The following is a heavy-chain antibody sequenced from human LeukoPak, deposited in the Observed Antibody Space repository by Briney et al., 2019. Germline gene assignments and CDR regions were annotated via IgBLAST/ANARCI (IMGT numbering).Heavy chain of an antibody. CDR3: ATTYITSPWDY. CDR1: GYSFPNFW. J-gene: IGHJ4*02. V-gene: IGHV5-51*01. Sequence: GESLKISCEVSGYSFPNFWIGWVRQMPGKGLEWMGIIYPGDSDVKYNPSFRGQVTISAAKSINTAYLQWSSLKASDTAMYYCATTYITSPWDYWGQGTLVTVSS. D-gene: IGHD2-2*02. CDR2: IYPGDSDV.